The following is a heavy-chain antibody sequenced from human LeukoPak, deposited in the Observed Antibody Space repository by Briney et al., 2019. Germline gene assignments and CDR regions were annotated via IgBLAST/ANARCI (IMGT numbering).Heavy chain of an antibody. D-gene: IGHD2-2*01. Sequence: GGSLRLSCAASGFTVSTYGMHWVRQAPGKGLESVAVIWYDGSNKYYADSVKGRFTISRDDSKNTLYLLMNSLRAEDTAVYYCASLGYCSSSICPDFWGQGTLVTVSS. CDR2: IWYDGSNK. J-gene: IGHJ4*02. V-gene: IGHV3-33*01. CDR3: ASLGYCSSSICPDF. CDR1: GFTVSTYG.